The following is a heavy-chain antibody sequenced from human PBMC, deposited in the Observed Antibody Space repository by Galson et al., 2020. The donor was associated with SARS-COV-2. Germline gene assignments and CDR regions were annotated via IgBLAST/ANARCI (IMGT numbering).Heavy chain of an antibody. D-gene: IGHD3-16*01. CDR2: FDPEDGET. V-gene: IGHV1-24*01. CDR1: GYTLTELS. J-gene: IGHJ6*02. CDR3: ATAKILGYYYYGMDV. Sequence: ASVKLSCKVSGYTLTELSMHWVRQAPGKGLEWMGGFDPEDGETIYAQKFQGRVTMTEDTSTDTAYMELSSLRSEDTAVYYCATAKILGYYYYGMDVWGQGTTVTVSS.